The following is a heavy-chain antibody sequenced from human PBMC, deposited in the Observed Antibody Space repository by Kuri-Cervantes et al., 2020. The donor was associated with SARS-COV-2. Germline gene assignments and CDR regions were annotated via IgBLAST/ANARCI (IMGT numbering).Heavy chain of an antibody. V-gene: IGHV4-59*12. CDR3: ARGREIWGIVVVPAAPFDY. D-gene: IGHD2-2*01. CDR1: GGSISGYY. J-gene: IGHJ4*02. Sequence: SETLSLTCTVSGGSISGYYWIWIRQPPGRGLEWVGYIYSSGRTNYNPSLKSRVTISVDTSKNQFSLKLSSVTAADTAVYYCARGREIWGIVVVPAAPFDYWAREPWSPSPQ. CDR2: IYSSGRT.